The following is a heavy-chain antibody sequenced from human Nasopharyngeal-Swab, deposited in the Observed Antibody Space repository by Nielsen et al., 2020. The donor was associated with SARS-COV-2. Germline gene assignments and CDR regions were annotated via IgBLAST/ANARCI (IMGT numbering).Heavy chain of an antibody. D-gene: IGHD3-16*01. J-gene: IGHJ2*01. V-gene: IGHV3-9*01. Sequence: SLKISCAASGFTFDDYAMHWVRQAPGKGPEWVSGISWNSGSIGYADSVKGRFTISRDNAKNTLYLQMNSLTGEDAAVYFCTRDPGDDKRDWYFDVWGRGTLVTVSS. CDR2: ISWNSGSI. CDR1: GFTFDDYA. CDR3: TRDPGDDKRDWYFDV.